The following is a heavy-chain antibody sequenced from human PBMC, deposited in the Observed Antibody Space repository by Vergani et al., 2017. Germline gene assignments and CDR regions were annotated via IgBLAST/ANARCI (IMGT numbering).Heavy chain of an antibody. D-gene: IGHD2-15*01. CDR3: ASKRGACRAAYCHSYDF. CDR2: MDDSGST. Sequence: QVQLQESGPGLVKPSETLSLTCTVSGDSVISTAYHWGWIRQPPGKGLEWIGSMDDSGSTSYNPSLESRISISFETPKNQFSLRLTSVTAADTAVYYCASKRGACRAAYCHSYDFWGPGTLVGVSS. J-gene: IGHJ4*02. CDR1: GDSVISTAYH. V-gene: IGHV4-39*01.